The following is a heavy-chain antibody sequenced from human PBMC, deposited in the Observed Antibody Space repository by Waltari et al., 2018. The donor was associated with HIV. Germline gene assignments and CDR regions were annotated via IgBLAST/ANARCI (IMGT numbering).Heavy chain of an antibody. CDR3: AKDLSPGITFGGAHGY. J-gene: IGHJ4*02. CDR1: GFTFSSYA. V-gene: IGHV3-23*01. Sequence: EVQLLESGGGLVQPGGSLRLSCAASGFTFSSYAMSWVRQAPGEGLGWVSAISGSGGSTYYADSVKGRFTISRDNSKNTLYLQMNSLRAEDTAVYYCAKDLSPGITFGGAHGYWGQGTLVTVSS. CDR2: ISGSGGST. D-gene: IGHD3-16*01.